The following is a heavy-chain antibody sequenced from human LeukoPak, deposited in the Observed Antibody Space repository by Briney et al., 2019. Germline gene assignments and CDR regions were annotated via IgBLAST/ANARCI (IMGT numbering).Heavy chain of an antibody. J-gene: IGHJ4*02. V-gene: IGHV4-61*02. CDR1: GGSIRSGSYY. CDR3: ATSSGSYYY. Sequence: SETLSLTCTVSGGSIRSGSYYWSWIRQPAGKGLEWIGRIYTSGSTNYNPSLKSRVTISVDRSKNQFSLKLSSVTAVDTAVYYCATSSGSYYYWGQGTLVTVSS. D-gene: IGHD1-26*01. CDR2: IYTSGST.